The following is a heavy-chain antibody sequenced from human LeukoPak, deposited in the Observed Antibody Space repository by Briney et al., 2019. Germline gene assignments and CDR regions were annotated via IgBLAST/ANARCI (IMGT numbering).Heavy chain of an antibody. Sequence: GGSLRLSCAASGFSFSSYRMNWVRQAPGKGLEWVASISRNNGYIYYADSVKGRFTISRDNGENSLHLQMNSLRAEDAAVYYCARDLGTRKSIAFADWGQGTLVTVSS. D-gene: IGHD6-6*01. J-gene: IGHJ4*02. V-gene: IGHV3-21*01. CDR3: ARDLGTRKSIAFAD. CDR1: GFSFSSYR. CDR2: ISRNNGYI.